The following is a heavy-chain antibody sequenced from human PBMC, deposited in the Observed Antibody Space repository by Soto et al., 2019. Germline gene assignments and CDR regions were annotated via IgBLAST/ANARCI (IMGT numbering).Heavy chain of an antibody. D-gene: IGHD3-10*01. CDR1: GVPFRTFY. J-gene: IGHJ5*02. V-gene: IGHV3-13*01. CDR3: SRGRSFSYDSTPPPMFDP. CDR2: IGTLSDT. Sequence: LGGSLRLPCAGSGVPFRTFYIHWVRPTHGKGLEWVSGIGTLSDTFYSASVQVRFTISRQNAKNSVYLQMNSLRAGDTAFYYCSRGRSFSYDSTPPPMFDPLGQGTLVPFS.